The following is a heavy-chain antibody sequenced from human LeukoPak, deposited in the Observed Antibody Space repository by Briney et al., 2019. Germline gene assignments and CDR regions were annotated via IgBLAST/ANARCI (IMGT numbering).Heavy chain of an antibody. CDR2: IYYSGST. V-gene: IGHV4-59*01. Sequence: PSETLSLTCTVSGGSISSSYWSWIRQPPGKGLEWIGYIYYSGSTNYNPSLKSRVTISVDTSKNQFSLKLSSVTAADTAVYYCARGGSYGDNYFDYWGQGTLVTVSS. CDR3: ARGGSYGDNYFDY. CDR1: GGSISSSY. D-gene: IGHD5-18*01. J-gene: IGHJ4*02.